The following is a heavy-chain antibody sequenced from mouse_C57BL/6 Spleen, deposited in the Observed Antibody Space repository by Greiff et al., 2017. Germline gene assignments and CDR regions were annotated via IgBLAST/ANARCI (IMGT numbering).Heavy chain of an antibody. Sequence: VQLQQSGPELVKPGASVKIPCKASGYTFTDYNMDWVKQSHGKSLEWIGDINPNNGGTIYNQKFKGKATLTVDKSSSTAYMELRSLTSEDTAVYYCARGGDGSSYGEVLYAMDYWGQGTSVTVSS. CDR3: ARGGDGSSYGEVLYAMDY. D-gene: IGHD1-1*01. CDR1: GYTFTDYN. V-gene: IGHV1-18*01. CDR2: INPNNGGT. J-gene: IGHJ4*01.